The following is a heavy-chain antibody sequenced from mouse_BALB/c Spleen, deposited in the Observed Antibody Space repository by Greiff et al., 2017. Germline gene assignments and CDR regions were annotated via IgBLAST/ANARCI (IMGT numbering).Heavy chain of an antibody. Sequence: VQLQQSGPELVKPGASVRISCTASGYTFTSYYIHWVKQRPGQGLEWIGWIYPGNVNTKYNEKFKGKATLTADKSSSTAYMQLSSLTSEDSAVYFCARKENGYDGFAYWGQGTLVTVSA. CDR3: ARKENGYDGFAY. CDR1: GYTFTSYY. J-gene: IGHJ3*01. CDR2: IYPGNVNT. D-gene: IGHD2-2*01. V-gene: IGHV1S56*01.